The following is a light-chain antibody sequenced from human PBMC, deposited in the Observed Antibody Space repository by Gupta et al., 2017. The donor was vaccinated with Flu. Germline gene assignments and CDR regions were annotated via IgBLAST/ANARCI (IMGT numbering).Light chain of an antibody. J-gene: IGKJ1*01. CDR3: QQYYSTPWT. V-gene: IGKV4-1*01. CDR2: WAS. CDR1: QSGLYSSKNKNY. Sequence: SLGERATINCKASQSGLYSSKNKNYLAWYQHKPGQPPKLLIYWASTRESGVPDRFNGSGSGTDFTLTISSLQAEDVAVYYCQQYYSTPWTFGQGTKVEIK.